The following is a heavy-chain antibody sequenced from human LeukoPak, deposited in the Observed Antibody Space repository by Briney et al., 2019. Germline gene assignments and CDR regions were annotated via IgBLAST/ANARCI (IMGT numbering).Heavy chain of an antibody. CDR3: ARETAGSGGFDY. V-gene: IGHV1-2*02. D-gene: IGHD3-10*01. CDR1: GYTFSGYY. J-gene: IGHJ4*02. Sequence: ASVKVSCKASGYTFSGYYMSWVRQAPGQGLEWMGWINPKSGGTNYAQKFQGRVTMTRDTSISTAYMELSRLRSDDTAVYYCARETAGSGGFDYWGQGTLVTVSS. CDR2: INPKSGGT.